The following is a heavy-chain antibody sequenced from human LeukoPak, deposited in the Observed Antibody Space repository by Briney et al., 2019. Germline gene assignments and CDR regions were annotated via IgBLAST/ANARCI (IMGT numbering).Heavy chain of an antibody. CDR2: IYYSGST. Sequence: PSETLSLTCTVSGGSISSSSYYWGWIRQPPGKGLEWIGSIYYSGSTYYNPSLKSRVTISVDTSKNQFSLKLSSVTAADTAVYYCARHESPKGGWFDPWGQGTLVTVSS. D-gene: IGHD3-16*01. CDR1: GGSISSSSYY. V-gene: IGHV4-39*01. J-gene: IGHJ5*02. CDR3: ARHESPKGGWFDP.